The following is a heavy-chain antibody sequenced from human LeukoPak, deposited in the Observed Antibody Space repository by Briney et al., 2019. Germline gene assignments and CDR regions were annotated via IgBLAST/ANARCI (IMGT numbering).Heavy chain of an antibody. Sequence: SQTLSLTWAIFGDMVFSNSAAWDWIRQSPSRGLEWLGRTYYRSKWFNDYAVSVKGRITINPDTSKNQLSLQLNSVTPEDTAGYYRVTAEECHLAWVAFDYWGQGTLVTVSS. CDR2: TYYRSKWFN. J-gene: IGHJ4*02. V-gene: IGHV6-1*01. D-gene: IGHD5/OR15-5a*01. CDR3: VTAEECHLAWVAFDY. CDR1: GDMVFSNSAA.